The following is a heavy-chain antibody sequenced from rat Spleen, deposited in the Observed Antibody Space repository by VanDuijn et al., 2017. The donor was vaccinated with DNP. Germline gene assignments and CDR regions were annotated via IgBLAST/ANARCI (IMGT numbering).Heavy chain of an antibody. CDR1: GFTFSNYA. V-gene: IGHV5-22*01. CDR2: IGSDGYAP. Sequence: EVQLVESGGGLVQPGRSLKLSCAASGFTFSNYAMAWVRQAPTKGLEWVAYIGSDGYAPYYGDSVKGRFTISRYNTKSTLYLQMNSLRSEDMATYYCVRWNSGHFDYWGQGVMVTVSS. D-gene: IGHD4-3*01. CDR3: VRWNSGHFDY. J-gene: IGHJ2*01.